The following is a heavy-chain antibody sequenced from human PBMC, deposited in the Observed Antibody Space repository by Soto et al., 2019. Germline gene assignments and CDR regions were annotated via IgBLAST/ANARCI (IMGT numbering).Heavy chain of an antibody. CDR1: GYNFYTYG. CDR3: ARTEPVVVTAHFDY. V-gene: IGHV1-18*01. D-gene: IGHD2-21*02. Sequence: ASVKVSCKASGYNFYTYGITWVRQAPGQGLEWMGWISAYRGTTKYAQSFQGRVTMTTDTSTNTAYMELRSLRSDDTAVYFCARTEPVVVTAHFDYCGQGPLLTVSS. J-gene: IGHJ4*02. CDR2: ISAYRGTT.